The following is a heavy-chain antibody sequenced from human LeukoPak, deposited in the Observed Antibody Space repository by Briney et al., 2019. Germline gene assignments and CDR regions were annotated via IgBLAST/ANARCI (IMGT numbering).Heavy chain of an antibody. Sequence: PSETLSLTCAVSGGSISSYYWSWVRQPPGKGLEWIGFVYYTGSTNYSPSLKSRVTISVDTSKNQFSLKLRSVTAADTAVYYCARISSSNWYNERGAFDVWGQGTMVTVSS. CDR2: VYYTGST. CDR3: ARISSSNWYNERGAFDV. CDR1: GGSISSYY. V-gene: IGHV4-59*01. J-gene: IGHJ3*01. D-gene: IGHD6-13*01.